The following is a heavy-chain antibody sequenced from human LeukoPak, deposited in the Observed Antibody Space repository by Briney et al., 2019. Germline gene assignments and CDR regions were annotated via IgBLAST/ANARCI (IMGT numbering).Heavy chain of an antibody. J-gene: IGHJ4*02. Sequence: GTSLRLSCAASGFTFESYTIHWVRQAPGKGLEWVANIKQDGSEKYYVDSVKGRFTISRDNAKNSLYLQMNSLRAEDTAVYYCARDNSYYYDSSGYYYYWGQGTLVTVSS. CDR1: GFTFESYT. V-gene: IGHV3-7*04. CDR3: ARDNSYYYDSSGYYYY. CDR2: IKQDGSEK. D-gene: IGHD3-22*01.